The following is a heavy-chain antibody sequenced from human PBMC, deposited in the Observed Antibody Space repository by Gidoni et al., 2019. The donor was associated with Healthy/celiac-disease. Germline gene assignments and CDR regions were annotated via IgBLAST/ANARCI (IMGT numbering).Heavy chain of an antibody. Sequence: QVQLVESGGGVVQPGRSLRLSCAASGFTFSSYAMHWVRHAPGKGLEWVAVISYDGSNKYYADSVKGRFTISRDNSKNTLYLQMNSLRAEDTAVYYCARDASSSWYYAFDIWGQGTMVTVSS. V-gene: IGHV3-30-3*01. CDR2: ISYDGSNK. CDR1: GFTFSSYA. D-gene: IGHD6-13*01. CDR3: ARDASSSWYYAFDI. J-gene: IGHJ3*02.